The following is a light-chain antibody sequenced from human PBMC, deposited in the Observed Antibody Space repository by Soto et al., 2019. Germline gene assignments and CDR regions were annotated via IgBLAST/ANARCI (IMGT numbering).Light chain of an antibody. CDR1: SSDVGGYDY. CDR3: NSYSTRSTPLV. CDR2: DVN. Sequence: QSALTQPASVSGSPGQSITISCTGTSSDVGGYDYVSWYQQHPGKAPRLMIYDVNNRPSGVSNRFSGSKSGNTASLTISGRQTEDETDYYCNSYSTRSTPLVFGGGTKLTVL. V-gene: IGLV2-14*03. J-gene: IGLJ2*01.